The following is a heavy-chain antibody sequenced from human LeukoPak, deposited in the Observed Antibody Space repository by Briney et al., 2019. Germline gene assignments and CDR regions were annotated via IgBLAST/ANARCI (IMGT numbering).Heavy chain of an antibody. J-gene: IGHJ1*01. D-gene: IGHD3-10*01. CDR2: INHSGST. CDR3: ARGHSYYYGSGSYSYFQH. CDR1: GGSFSGYY. Sequence: SETLSLTCAVYGGSFSGYYWSWIRQPPGKGLEWIGEINHSGSTNYNPSLKSRVTISVDTSKNQFSPKLSSVTAADTAVYYCARGHSYYYGSGSYSYFQHWGQGTLVTVSS. V-gene: IGHV4-34*01.